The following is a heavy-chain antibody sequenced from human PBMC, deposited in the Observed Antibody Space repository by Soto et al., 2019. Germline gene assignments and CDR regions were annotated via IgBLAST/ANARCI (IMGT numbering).Heavy chain of an antibody. CDR2: IYYSGST. D-gene: IGHD5-18*01. J-gene: IGHJ6*02. V-gene: IGHV4-31*03. Sequence: SETLSLTCTVSGGSISSGGYYWSWVRQHPGKGLEWIGYIYYSGSTYYNPSLKSRVTISVDTSKNQFSLKLSSVTAADTAVYYCARGRGYSYGYYYYGMDVWGQGTTVTVSS. CDR1: GGSISSGGYY. CDR3: ARGRGYSYGYYYYGMDV.